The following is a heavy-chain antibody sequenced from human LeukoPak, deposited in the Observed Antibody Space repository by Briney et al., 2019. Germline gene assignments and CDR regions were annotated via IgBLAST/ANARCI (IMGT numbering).Heavy chain of an antibody. CDR1: GGSISSYY. V-gene: IGHV4-59*01. J-gene: IGHJ5*02. D-gene: IGHD3-3*01. Sequence: SETLSLTCTVSGGSISSYYWSWIRQPPGKGLEWIGYIYYNGGTNYNPSFKSRVTISVGTSKNQFSLKLSSVTAADTAVYYCAWTTPTGFWSGYPNWFDPWGQGTLVTVSS. CDR3: AWTTPTGFWSGYPNWFDP. CDR2: IYYNGGT.